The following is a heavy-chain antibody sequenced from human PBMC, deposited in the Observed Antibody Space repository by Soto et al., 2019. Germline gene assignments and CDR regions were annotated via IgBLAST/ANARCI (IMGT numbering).Heavy chain of an antibody. V-gene: IGHV4-59*08. CDR1: GGSISSDY. D-gene: IGHD3-10*01. CDR3: ARHDGSRSTDY. Sequence: QVQLQESGPGLVKPSGTLSLTCTVSGGSISSDYWNWLRQPPGKGLEWIGYIHSGSTTYSASLRRXVTISVDTSKNQVSLKLSSVTAADTAVYFWARHDGSRSTDYWGQGPRVTVSS. CDR2: IHSGST. J-gene: IGHJ4*02.